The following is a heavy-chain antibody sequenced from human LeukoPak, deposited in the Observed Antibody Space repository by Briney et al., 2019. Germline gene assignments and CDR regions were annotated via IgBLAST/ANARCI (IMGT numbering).Heavy chain of an antibody. CDR1: GFTFSSYW. CDR2: IKKDGSEK. J-gene: IGHJ5*02. Sequence: PGGSLRLSCAASGFTFSSYWMSWVRQAPGKGLEWVANIKKDGSEKYYVDSVKGRFTISRDNAKNSLYLQMNSLRAEDTAVYYCARDRSSWPNWFDPWGQGTLVTVSS. CDR3: ARDRSSWPNWFDP. D-gene: IGHD6-13*01. V-gene: IGHV3-7*01.